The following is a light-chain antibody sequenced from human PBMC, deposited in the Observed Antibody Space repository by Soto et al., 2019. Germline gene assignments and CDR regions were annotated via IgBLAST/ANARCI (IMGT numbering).Light chain of an antibody. V-gene: IGKV1-5*01. J-gene: IGKJ4*01. CDR3: QQYNSN. CDR1: QSINNW. Sequence: IQMTQSPSTVSASVGDRVTITCRASQSINNWLAWYQQKPGKAPKLLIYDVSSLGSGVPSRFSGSGSGAKFTLTISSLQPDDFATYYCQQYNSNFGGGTKVDIK. CDR2: DVS.